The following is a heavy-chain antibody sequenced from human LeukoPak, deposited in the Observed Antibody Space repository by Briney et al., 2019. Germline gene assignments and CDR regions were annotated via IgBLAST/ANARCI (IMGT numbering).Heavy chain of an antibody. J-gene: IGHJ6*03. CDR2: IDPSGSAI. CDR1: GFIFSNYE. Sequence: GGSLRLSCAASGFIFSNYEMNWVHQAPGKGLEWLSFIDPSGSAIYYADSVKGRFTISRDNAKNSLYLQMNSLRAEDTAVYYCAREVPRYDILTGYVSYYYYYMDVWGKGTTVTISS. CDR3: AREVPRYDILTGYVSYYYYYMDV. V-gene: IGHV3-48*03. D-gene: IGHD3-9*01.